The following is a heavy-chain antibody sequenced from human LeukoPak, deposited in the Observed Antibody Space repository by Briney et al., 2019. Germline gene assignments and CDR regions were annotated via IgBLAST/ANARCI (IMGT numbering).Heavy chain of an antibody. Sequence: GGSLRLSCAASGFAFSNYAMTWVRQAPGKGLEWVSAVSAGGGDTYYADSVKGRFTISRDNSKSTLYLQMNSLRAEDTAVYYCAKDYCTGTNCYGDYWGQGTLVTVSS. CDR2: VSAGGGDT. D-gene: IGHD2-2*01. CDR1: GFAFSNYA. V-gene: IGHV3-23*01. J-gene: IGHJ4*02. CDR3: AKDYCTGTNCYGDY.